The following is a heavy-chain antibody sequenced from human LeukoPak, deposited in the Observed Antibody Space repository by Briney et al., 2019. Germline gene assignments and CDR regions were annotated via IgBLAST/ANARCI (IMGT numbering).Heavy chain of an antibody. D-gene: IGHD6-13*01. CDR2: MNPNSGNT. CDR1: GYTFTSYD. CDR3: ARGPHSSSWYPYYYYYMDV. V-gene: IGHV1-8*01. Sequence: ASVKVSFKASGYTFTSYDINWVRQATGQGLEWMGWMNPNSGNTGYAQKFQGRVTMTRNTSISTAYMELSSLRSEDTAVYYGARGPHSSSWYPYYYYYMDVWGKGTTVTVSS. J-gene: IGHJ6*03.